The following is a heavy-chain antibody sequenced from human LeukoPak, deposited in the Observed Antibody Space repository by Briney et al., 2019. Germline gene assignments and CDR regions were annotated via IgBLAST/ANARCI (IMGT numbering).Heavy chain of an antibody. CDR3: AKDRTTMIVVVIPDEAFDI. V-gene: IGHV3-23*01. CDR1: GFTFSSYA. J-gene: IGHJ3*02. CDR2: ISGSGGST. Sequence: GGSLRLSCAASGFTFSSYAMSWVRQAPGKGLEWVSAISGSGGSTYYADSVKGRFTISRDNSKKTRYLQMNSLRAEDTAVYYCAKDRTTMIVVVIPDEAFDIWGQGTMVTVSS. D-gene: IGHD3-22*01.